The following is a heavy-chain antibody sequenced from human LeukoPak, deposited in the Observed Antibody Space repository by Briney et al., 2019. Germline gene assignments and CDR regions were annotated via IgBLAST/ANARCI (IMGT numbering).Heavy chain of an antibody. V-gene: IGHV3-23*01. Sequence: GGSLRLSCVASGFTFSLYAMTWVRQAPGKGLDWVSSISGSGASTYYTDSVKGRFTISRANSKNTVYLQMNTLRAEDTAIYYCAKDGPPYSSSSVLYYFDYWGQGTLVTVSS. CDR1: GFTFSLYA. CDR3: AKDGPPYSSSSVLYYFDY. J-gene: IGHJ4*02. D-gene: IGHD6-6*01. CDR2: ISGSGAST.